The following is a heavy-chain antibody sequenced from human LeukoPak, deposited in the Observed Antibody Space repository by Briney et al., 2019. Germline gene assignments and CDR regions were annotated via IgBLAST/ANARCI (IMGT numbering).Heavy chain of an antibody. J-gene: IGHJ4*02. D-gene: IGHD2-15*01. CDR1: GFTFNSYA. CDR3: ARDMSGYCSGGRCYNMGYFDY. V-gene: IGHV3-30-3*01. Sequence: QTGGSLRLSCAASGFTFNSYAMHWVRQAPGKGLEWVAVISYDGSNKYYADSVKGRFTISRDNSKNTLYLQMNSLRAEDTAVYYCARDMSGYCSGGRCYNMGYFDYWGQGTLVTVSS. CDR2: ISYDGSNK.